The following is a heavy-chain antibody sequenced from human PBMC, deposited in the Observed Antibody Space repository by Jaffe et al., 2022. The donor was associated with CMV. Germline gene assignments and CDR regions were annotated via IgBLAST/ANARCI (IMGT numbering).Heavy chain of an antibody. D-gene: IGHD3-22*01. CDR2: IYDRGSL. CDR3: ARQNYDSNGYYEGFFFDY. CDR1: GASISGHY. V-gene: IGHV4-59*08. Sequence: QVQLQESGPGLVKPSETLSLTCTVSGASISGHYWSWIRQPPGRGLEWIAYIYDRGSLNYNPSLKSRVSISLDTSKNQFSLKLRSVTAADTAVYYCARQNYDSNGYYEGFFFDYWGQGTLATVSS. J-gene: IGHJ4*02.